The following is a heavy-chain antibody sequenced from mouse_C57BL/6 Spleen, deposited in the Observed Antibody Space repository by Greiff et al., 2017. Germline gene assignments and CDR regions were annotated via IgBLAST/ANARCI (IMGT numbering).Heavy chain of an antibody. CDR2: ISDGGSYT. J-gene: IGHJ4*01. V-gene: IGHV5-4*01. CDR1: RFTFSSYA. D-gene: IGHD2-2*01. CDR3: AREMVTRRNAVDC. Sequence: EVKLVESGGGLVKPGGSLKLSCAASRFTFSSYAMSWFRQTPDKRLECVATISDGGSYTYYPDNAKNTLYLQMSHLKSEDTAVYYCAREMVTRRNAVDCWGLGTSVTVSS.